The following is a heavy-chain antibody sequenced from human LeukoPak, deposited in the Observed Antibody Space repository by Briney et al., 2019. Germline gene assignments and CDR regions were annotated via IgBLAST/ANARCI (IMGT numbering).Heavy chain of an antibody. D-gene: IGHD3-10*01. Sequence: GESLKISCKVSGYSFATYWIGWVRQVPGKGLEWMGIIHPGDSDTRYSPSFQGQVTMSADKSINTAYLQWSSLKASDTAMYYCARRVFLGGENAFDIWGQGTMVTVSS. CDR1: GYSFATYW. J-gene: IGHJ3*02. CDR3: ARRVFLGGENAFDI. CDR2: IHPGDSDT. V-gene: IGHV5-51*01.